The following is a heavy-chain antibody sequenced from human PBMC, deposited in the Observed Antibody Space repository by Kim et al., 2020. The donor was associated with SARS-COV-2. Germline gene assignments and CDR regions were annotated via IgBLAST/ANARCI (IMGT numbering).Heavy chain of an antibody. CDR2: SEK. J-gene: IGHJ4*02. D-gene: IGHD3-3*01. CDR3: ARALRAYDY. Sequence: SEKDYTASVQGRLTSCRDNAKNTLYLQMNSLRAEDTAVYYCARALRAYDYWGQGTLVTVSS. V-gene: IGHV3-7*01.